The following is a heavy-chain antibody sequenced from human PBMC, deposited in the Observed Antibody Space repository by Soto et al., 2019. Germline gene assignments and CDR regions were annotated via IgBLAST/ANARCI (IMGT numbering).Heavy chain of an antibody. D-gene: IGHD6-6*01. CDR3: ARTGGGMAARPLEY. V-gene: IGHV1-18*04. CDR2: ISAYNGNK. J-gene: IGHJ4*02. Sequence: QVQLVQSGGEVKKPGASVEVSCRTSGYMFTTYGMSWVRQAPGQGLEWMAWISAYNGNKKYAQKFQGKVTMTTDTSPSKDSMELRNLTSDDTGTYFCARTGGGMAARPLEYWGQGTLVTVSS. CDR1: GYMFTTYG.